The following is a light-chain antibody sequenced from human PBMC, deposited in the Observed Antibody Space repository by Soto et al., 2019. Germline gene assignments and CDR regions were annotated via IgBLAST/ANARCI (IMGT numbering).Light chain of an antibody. CDR3: QQYNRYFKS. CDR1: ENINMW. J-gene: IGKJ1*01. CDR2: RAS. V-gene: IGKV1-5*03. Sequence: IQMTQSPSTLSASVGDRVTITCRASENINMWLAWYQQKPGQAPRLLIQRASRVERGVPSRFSGSGSDTEFTLTISSLQPDDFATYYCQQYNRYFKSLGQGTKVDIK.